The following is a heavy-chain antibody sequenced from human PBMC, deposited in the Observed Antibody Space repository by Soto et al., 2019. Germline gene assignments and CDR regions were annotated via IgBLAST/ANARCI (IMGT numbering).Heavy chain of an antibody. J-gene: IGHJ6*02. CDR1: GFTFSNTW. Sequence: GGSLRLSGAASGFTFSNTWMHWVRQAPGKGLVWVSHINSDGTTTTYADSVKGRFTISGDNAKNTVHLQMNSLRAEDTAVYYCATDGSYAQHVWGQGTTVTFSS. CDR3: ATDGSYAQHV. CDR2: INSDGTTT. D-gene: IGHD2-2*01. V-gene: IGHV3-74*01.